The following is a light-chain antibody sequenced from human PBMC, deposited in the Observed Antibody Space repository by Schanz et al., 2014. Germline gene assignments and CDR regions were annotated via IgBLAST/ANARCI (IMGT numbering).Light chain of an antibody. CDR2: DVT. Sequence: QSALTQPRSVSGSPGQSVTISCTGTSSDVGGYNYVSWYQQHPGKAPQLMIHDVTKRPSGVPDRFSGSKSGNTAFLTVSGVQAEDEADYYCSSYAGSIYVFGTGTKLTVL. CDR3: SSYAGSIYV. CDR1: SSDVGGYNY. V-gene: IGLV2-11*01. J-gene: IGLJ1*01.